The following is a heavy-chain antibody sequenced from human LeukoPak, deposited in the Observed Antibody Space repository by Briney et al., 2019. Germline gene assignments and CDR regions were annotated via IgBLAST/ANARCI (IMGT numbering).Heavy chain of an antibody. V-gene: IGHV3-74*01. CDR1: GFTFSSYW. Sequence: GGSLRLSCAASGFTFSSYWMHWVRQAPGKGLVWFSRINSDGSSTIHADSVKGRFTISRDNAKNPLYLQMNSLRAEDTAVYYCAREVYSSGWSSFDYWGQGTLVTVSS. CDR3: AREVYSSGWSSFDY. J-gene: IGHJ4*02. D-gene: IGHD6-19*01. CDR2: INSDGSST.